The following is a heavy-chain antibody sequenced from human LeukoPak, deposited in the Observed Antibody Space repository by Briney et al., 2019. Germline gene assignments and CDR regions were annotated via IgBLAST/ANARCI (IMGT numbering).Heavy chain of an antibody. CDR3: ARDFVDTAMVTPGY. CDR2: ISYDGSNK. J-gene: IGHJ4*02. V-gene: IGHV3-30-3*01. D-gene: IGHD5-18*01. CDR1: GFTFSSYA. Sequence: GGSLRLSCAASGFTFSSYAMHWVRQAPGKGLEWVAVISYDGSNKYYADSVKSRFTISRDNSKNTLYLQMNSLRAEDTAVYYCARDFVDTAMVTPGYWGQGTLVTVSS.